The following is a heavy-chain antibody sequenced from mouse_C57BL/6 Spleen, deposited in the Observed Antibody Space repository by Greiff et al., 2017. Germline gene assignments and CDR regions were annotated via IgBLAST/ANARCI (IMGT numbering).Heavy chain of an antibody. Sequence: EVQLVESGGDLVKPGGSLKLSCAASGFTFSSYGMSWVRQTPDKRLEWVATISSGGSYTYYPDSVKGRFTISRDNAKNTLYLQMSSLKSEDTAMYYCARQGSNFHFDYCGQSTTLTVSS. CDR1: GFTFSSYG. V-gene: IGHV5-6*01. CDR2: ISSGGSYT. CDR3: ARQGSNFHFDY. D-gene: IGHD2-5*01. J-gene: IGHJ2*01.